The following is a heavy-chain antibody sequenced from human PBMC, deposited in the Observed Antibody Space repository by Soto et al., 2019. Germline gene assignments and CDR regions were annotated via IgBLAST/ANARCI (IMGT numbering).Heavy chain of an antibody. V-gene: IGHV3-33*01. J-gene: IGHJ4*02. CDR1: GFTFSSYG. D-gene: IGHD3-16*01. CDR2: IWYDGSNK. Sequence: HPGGSLRLSCAASGFTFSSYGMHWVRQAPGKGLEWVAVIWYDGSNKYYADSVKGRFTISRDNSKNTLYLQMNSLRAEDTAVYYCARELRLGELTPSWVMSGFDYWGQGTLVTVSS. CDR3: ARELRLGELTPSWVMSGFDY.